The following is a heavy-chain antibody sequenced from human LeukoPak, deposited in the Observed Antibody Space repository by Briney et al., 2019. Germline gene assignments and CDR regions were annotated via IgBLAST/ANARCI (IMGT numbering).Heavy chain of an antibody. CDR2: INHSGST. CDR1: GGSFSGYY. D-gene: IGHD3-9*01. Sequence: SETLSLTCAAYGGSFSGYYWSWIRQPPGKGLEWIGEINHSGSTNYNPSLKSRVTISVDTSKNQFSLKLSSVTAADTAVYYCARGAKAAGYFDWLLRYYFDYWGQGTLVTVSS. V-gene: IGHV4-34*01. CDR3: ARGAKAAGYFDWLLRYYFDY. J-gene: IGHJ4*02.